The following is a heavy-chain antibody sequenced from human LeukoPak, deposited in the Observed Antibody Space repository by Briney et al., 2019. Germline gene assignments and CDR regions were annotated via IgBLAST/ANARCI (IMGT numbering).Heavy chain of an antibody. Sequence: GRSLRPSCAASGFTFDDYAMHWVRQAPGKGLEWVSGISWNSGSIGYADSVKGRFTISRDNAKNSLYLQVNSLRAEDTALYYCAKDMDWNAKGLFDYWGQGTLVTVSS. V-gene: IGHV3-9*01. CDR3: AKDMDWNAKGLFDY. CDR2: ISWNSGSI. D-gene: IGHD1-1*01. J-gene: IGHJ4*02. CDR1: GFTFDDYA.